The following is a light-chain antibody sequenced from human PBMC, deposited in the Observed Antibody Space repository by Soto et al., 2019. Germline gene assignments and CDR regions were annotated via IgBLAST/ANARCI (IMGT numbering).Light chain of an antibody. Sequence: QSVLTQPASVSGSPGQSITISCTGTSSDVGGYNYVSWYQQHPGKAPKLMIYEVSNRPSGVSNRFSGSKSGNTASLTISGLQAEDEADYYCSSYPSSSTLYVFGNGTKLTVL. V-gene: IGLV2-14*01. CDR1: SSDVGGYNY. CDR2: EVS. CDR3: SSYPSSSTLYV. J-gene: IGLJ1*01.